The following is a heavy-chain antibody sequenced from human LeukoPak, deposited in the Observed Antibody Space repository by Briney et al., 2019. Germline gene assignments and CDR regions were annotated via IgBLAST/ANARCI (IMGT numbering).Heavy chain of an antibody. CDR1: GDSISSSSYY. CDR2: IYYSWSN. CDR3: ARRGFDY. Sequence: SETLSLTCTVSGDSISSSSYYWGWSRQPPGKGRGWNGSIYYSWSNYNNPSLKSRVTISVDTSKNQFSLKLSSVTAADTAVYYCARRGFDYWGQGTLVTVSS. J-gene: IGHJ4*02. V-gene: IGHV4-39*01.